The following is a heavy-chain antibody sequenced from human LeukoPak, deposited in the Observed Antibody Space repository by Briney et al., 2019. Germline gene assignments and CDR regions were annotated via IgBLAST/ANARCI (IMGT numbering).Heavy chain of an antibody. CDR3: ARGVWDFWNYYYYMDV. Sequence: SVKVSCKASVGTFSSYAISWVRQAPGQGLEWMGGIIPIFSTANYAQKFQGRVTITTDESTSTAYMELSSLRSEDAALYYSARGVWDFWNYYYYMDVWGKGTTVTVSS. CDR1: VGTFSSYA. J-gene: IGHJ6*03. CDR2: IIPIFSTA. V-gene: IGHV1-69*05. D-gene: IGHD3-3*01.